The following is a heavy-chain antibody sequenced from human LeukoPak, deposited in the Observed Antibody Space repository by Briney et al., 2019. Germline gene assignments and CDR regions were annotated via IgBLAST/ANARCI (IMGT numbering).Heavy chain of an antibody. J-gene: IGHJ4*02. CDR2: IYYSGST. V-gene: IGHV4-59*01. Sequence: SETLSLTCAVSGGSISSYYWSWIRQPPGKGLEWIGYIYYSGSTNYNPSLKSRVTISVDTSKNQFSLKLSSVTAADTAVYYCARGGYSRILDYWGQGTLVTVSS. CDR3: ARGGYSRILDY. D-gene: IGHD5-18*01. CDR1: GGSISSYY.